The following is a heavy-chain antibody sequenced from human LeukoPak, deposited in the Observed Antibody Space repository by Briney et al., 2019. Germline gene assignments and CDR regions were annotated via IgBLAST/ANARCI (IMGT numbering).Heavy chain of an antibody. D-gene: IGHD3-10*01. Sequence: GGSLRLSCTASGFTFDDYGMSWVRQVPGKGLEWVSGISWNGLVSSYADSVRGRFTISRDNGKGSVFLQMDSLRVEDSASYYCTRVPRGGETVSRGQGILVTVSS. CDR1: GFTFDDYG. J-gene: IGHJ4*02. CDR3: TRVPRGGETVS. CDR2: ISWNGLVS. V-gene: IGHV3-20*04.